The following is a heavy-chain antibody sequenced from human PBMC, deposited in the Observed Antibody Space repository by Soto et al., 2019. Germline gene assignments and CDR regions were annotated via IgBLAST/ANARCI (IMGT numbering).Heavy chain of an antibody. D-gene: IGHD3-16*01. Sequence: GESLKISCTGYGYDFTNYWINWVRQLPGKGLEWMGRIDPSDSYISYSPSFEGHVTISVDKYINTAYLQWSDLKASDSGKYFCARRRGGKRYGMDVWGQGTTVTVS. J-gene: IGHJ6*02. CDR2: IDPSDSYI. V-gene: IGHV5-10-1*01. CDR3: ARRRGGKRYGMDV. CDR1: GYDFTNYW.